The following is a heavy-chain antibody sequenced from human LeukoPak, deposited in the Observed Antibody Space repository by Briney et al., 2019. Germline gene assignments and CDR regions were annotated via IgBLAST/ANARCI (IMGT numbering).Heavy chain of an antibody. J-gene: IGHJ6*03. V-gene: IGHV3-7*01. D-gene: IGHD6-13*01. CDR2: IKQDGSEK. Sequence: GGSLRLSCAASGFTFSSYWMSWVRQAPGKGLEWVANIKQDGSEKYYVDSVKGRFTISRDNAKNSLYLQMNSLRAEDTAVYYCARVNSSSWYRVYYYYYMDVWGKGTTVTISS. CDR1: GFTFSSYW. CDR3: ARVNSSSWYRVYYYYYMDV.